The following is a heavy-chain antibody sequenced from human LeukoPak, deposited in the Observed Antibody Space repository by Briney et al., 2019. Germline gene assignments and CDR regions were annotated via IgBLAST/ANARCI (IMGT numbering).Heavy chain of an antibody. Sequence: ASVKVSCKASGYTFTSYDINWVRQATGQGLEWMGWMNPNSGNTGYAQKFQGRATMTRNTSISTAYMELSSLRSEDTAVYYCARGFIAVAGANFDYWGQGTLVTVSS. J-gene: IGHJ4*02. CDR1: GYTFTSYD. CDR2: MNPNSGNT. D-gene: IGHD6-19*01. CDR3: ARGFIAVAGANFDY. V-gene: IGHV1-8*01.